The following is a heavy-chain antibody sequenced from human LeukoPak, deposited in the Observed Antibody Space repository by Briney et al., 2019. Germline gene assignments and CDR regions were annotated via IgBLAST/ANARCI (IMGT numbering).Heavy chain of an antibody. CDR3: ASIGVVPAAISPPSAYYYYYGRDV. CDR2: MNPNSGNT. D-gene: IGHD2-2*01. J-gene: IGHJ6*02. Sequence: ASVKVSCKASGYTFTSYDINWVRQATGQGLEWMGWMNPNSGNTGYAQKFQGRVTMTRNTSISTAYMELSSLRSEDTAVYYCASIGVVPAAISPPSAYYYYYGRDVWGQGTTVTVSS. V-gene: IGHV1-8*01. CDR1: GYTFTSYD.